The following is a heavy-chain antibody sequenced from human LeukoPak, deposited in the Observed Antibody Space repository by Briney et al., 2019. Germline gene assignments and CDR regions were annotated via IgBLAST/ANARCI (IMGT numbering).Heavy chain of an antibody. D-gene: IGHD5-12*01. V-gene: IGHV4-61*02. Sequence: SETLSLTCTVSGGSISSGSYYWSWIRQPAGKGLEWIGRIYTSGSTNYNPSLKSRVTISVDTSKNQFSLKLSSVTAADTAVYYCARDGSGYDLGHDYWGQGTLVTVSS. CDR1: GGSISSGSYY. J-gene: IGHJ4*02. CDR2: IYTSGST. CDR3: ARDGSGYDLGHDY.